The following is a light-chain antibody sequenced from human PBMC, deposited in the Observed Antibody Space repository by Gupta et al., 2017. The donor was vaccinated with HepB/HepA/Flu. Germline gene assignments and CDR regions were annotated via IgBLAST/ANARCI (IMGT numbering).Light chain of an antibody. CDR2: GEN. V-gene: IGLV3-19*01. CDR3: ASRDTSGDRLMV. CDR1: SLRNYY. J-gene: IGLJ2*01. Sequence: SSELTQDPAVSVALGQTVRITCQGDSLRNYYASWYQQKPGQAPILVIYGENNRPSGIPDRFSGSRSGNTASLTITGAQAEDETDYYCASRDTSGDRLMVFGEGTKLTVL.